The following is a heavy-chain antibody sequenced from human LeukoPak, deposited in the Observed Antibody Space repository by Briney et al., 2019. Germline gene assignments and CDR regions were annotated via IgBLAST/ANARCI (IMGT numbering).Heavy chain of an antibody. V-gene: IGHV3-21*01. D-gene: IGHD1-1*01. CDR2: ISSSSSDI. CDR3: AGVEGTGAFDI. CDR1: GFTFSSYS. Sequence: PGGSLRLSCAASGFTFSSYSMNWVRQAPGKGLEWVSSISSSSSDISYADSVKGRFTISRDNAKNTLYLQMNSLRAEDTAVYYCAGVEGTGAFDIWGQGTMVTV. J-gene: IGHJ3*02.